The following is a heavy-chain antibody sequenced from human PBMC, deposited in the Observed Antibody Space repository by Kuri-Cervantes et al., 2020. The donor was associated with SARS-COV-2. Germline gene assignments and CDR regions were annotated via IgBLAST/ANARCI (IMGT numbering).Heavy chain of an antibody. CDR3: YCAPKEGFDF. Sequence: ASVKVSCKASGYTFTSYDINWVRQATGQGLEWMGMVKTNRGNTLYAQIFQGRVTITRDTSTSTVYMELSSLTSEDTAIYYCYCAPKEGFDFWGQGTLVTVSS. CDR1: GYTFTSYD. J-gene: IGHJ4*02. V-gene: IGHV1-8*02. D-gene: IGHD2-21*01. CDR2: VKTNRGNT.